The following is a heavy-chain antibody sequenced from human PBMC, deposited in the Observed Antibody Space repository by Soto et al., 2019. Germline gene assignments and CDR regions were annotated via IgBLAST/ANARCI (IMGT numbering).Heavy chain of an antibody. J-gene: IGHJ4*02. CDR3: AKDGRLYYDILTASYIGYFDY. V-gene: IGHV3-30*18. CDR2: ISYDGSNK. D-gene: IGHD3-9*01. Sequence: QVQLVESGGGVVQPGRSLRLSCAASGFTFSSYGMHWVRQAPGKGLEWVAVISYDGSNKYYADSVKGRFTISRDYSKNTVDLQMNSLRSEDTAVYYCAKDGRLYYDILTASYIGYFDYWGQGTLVTVSS. CDR1: GFTFSSYG.